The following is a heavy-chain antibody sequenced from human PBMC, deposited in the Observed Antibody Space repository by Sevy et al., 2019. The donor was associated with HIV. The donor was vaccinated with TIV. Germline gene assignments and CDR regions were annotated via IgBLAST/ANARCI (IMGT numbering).Heavy chain of an antibody. J-gene: IGHJ6*03. CDR2: ISGSGGST. CDR3: AKGWRYCSSTSCPPRYYYMDV. D-gene: IGHD2-2*01. V-gene: IGHV3-23*01. CDR1: GFTFSSYA. Sequence: GGSLRLSCAASGFTFSSYAMSWVRQAPGKGLEWVSAISGSGGSTYYADSVKGRFTISRDNSKNTLYLQMTSLRAEATAVYYCAKGWRYCSSTSCPPRYYYMDVWGKGTTVTVSS.